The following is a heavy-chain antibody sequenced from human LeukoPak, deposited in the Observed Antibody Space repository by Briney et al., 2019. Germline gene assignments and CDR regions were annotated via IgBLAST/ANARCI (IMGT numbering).Heavy chain of an antibody. Sequence: PGRSLRLSCAASGFPFSSYVMHWVRQAPGKGLEWVAIIRSDGSDKYYADSVKGRFTISRDNSKNTLYLQLNSLRAEDTAVYYCARSYGDATFDYWGQGTLVTVSS. D-gene: IGHD4-17*01. CDR1: GFPFSSYV. CDR3: ARSYGDATFDY. CDR2: IRSDGSDK. V-gene: IGHV3-33*01. J-gene: IGHJ4*02.